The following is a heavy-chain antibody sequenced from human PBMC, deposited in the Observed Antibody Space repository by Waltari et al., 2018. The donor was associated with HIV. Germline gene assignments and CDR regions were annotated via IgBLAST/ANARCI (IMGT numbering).Heavy chain of an antibody. CDR2: INHSGST. Sequence: QVQLQQWGAGLLKPSETLSLTCAVYGGSFSGYYWSWIRQPPGKGLEWIGEINHSGSTNYNPSLKSRVTISVDTSKNQFSLKLSSVTAADTAVYYCAREAMVDILTGYYVDYWGQGTLVTVSS. J-gene: IGHJ4*02. CDR1: GGSFSGYY. CDR3: AREAMVDILTGYYVDY. V-gene: IGHV4-34*01. D-gene: IGHD3-9*01.